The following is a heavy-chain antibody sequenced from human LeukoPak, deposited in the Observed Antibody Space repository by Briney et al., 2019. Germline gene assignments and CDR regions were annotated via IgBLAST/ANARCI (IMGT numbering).Heavy chain of an antibody. CDR3: ARDYCSSTSCHGDY. D-gene: IGHD2-2*01. J-gene: IGHJ4*02. CDR1: GFTFSSYS. Sequence: PGGSLRLSCAASGFTFSSYSMNWVRQAPGKGLEWVSSISSSSSYIYYADSVKGRFTISRGNAKNSLYLQMNSLRAEDTAVYYCARDYCSSTSCHGDYWGQGTLVTVSS. V-gene: IGHV3-21*01. CDR2: ISSSSSYI.